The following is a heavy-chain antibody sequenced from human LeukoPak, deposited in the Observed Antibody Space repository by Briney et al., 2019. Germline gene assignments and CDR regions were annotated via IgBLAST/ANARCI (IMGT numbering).Heavy chain of an antibody. J-gene: IGHJ6*02. D-gene: IGHD6-13*01. CDR2: IYYSGST. V-gene: IGHV4-59*01. Sequence: SETLSLTCTVSGGSISSYYWSWIRQPPGKGLEWIGYIYYSGSTTYNPSLRSRVTISVDTSKNQFSLKLSSVTAADTAVYYCARIRSIAAAVEDPSYYYYYGMDVWGQGTTVTVSS. CDR3: ARIRSIAAAVEDPSYYYYYGMDV. CDR1: GGSISSYY.